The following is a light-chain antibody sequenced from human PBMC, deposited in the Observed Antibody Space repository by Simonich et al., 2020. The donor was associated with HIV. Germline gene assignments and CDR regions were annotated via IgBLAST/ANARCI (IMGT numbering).Light chain of an antibody. J-gene: IGKJ1*01. Sequence: DIQMTQSPSTLSASVGDRVTITCRASQSISNWFAWYQQKPGKAPKLLIYTASSLESGVPSRFSGSGSGTEFTLTISSLQPDDFATYYCLSGTFGQGTKVEIK. CDR3: LSGT. CDR1: QSISNW. CDR2: TAS. V-gene: IGKV1-5*03.